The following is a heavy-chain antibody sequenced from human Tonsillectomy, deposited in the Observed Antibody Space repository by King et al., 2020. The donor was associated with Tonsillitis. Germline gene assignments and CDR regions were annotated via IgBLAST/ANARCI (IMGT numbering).Heavy chain of an antibody. J-gene: IGHJ3*02. CDR3: ARHEVVPLRGRPATFAFDI. Sequence: QLVQSGAEVKKPGESVKISCKGAGYSFTNYWIGWVRQMPGKGLEWMGVIYPGDSETRYSPSFQGQVTISADKSIRIVYLQWSSLKASDTAMYYCARHEVVPLRGRPATFAFDIWGQGTMVTVSS. D-gene: IGHD1-26*01. CDR2: IYPGDSET. V-gene: IGHV5-51*01. CDR1: GYSFTNYW.